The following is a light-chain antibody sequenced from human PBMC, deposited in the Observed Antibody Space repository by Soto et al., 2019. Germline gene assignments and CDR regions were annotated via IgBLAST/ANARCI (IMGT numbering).Light chain of an antibody. Sequence: EIVMTQSPATLSVSPGERATLSCRASQSVSSNLAWYQQKPGQAPRLLIYGASTRATGIPARFSGSGSGTEFTLTISSLQSEDFGVYYCQQYNNWPRTFGQGTNVDI. CDR3: QQYNNWPRT. V-gene: IGKV3-15*01. J-gene: IGKJ1*01. CDR1: QSVSSN. CDR2: GAS.